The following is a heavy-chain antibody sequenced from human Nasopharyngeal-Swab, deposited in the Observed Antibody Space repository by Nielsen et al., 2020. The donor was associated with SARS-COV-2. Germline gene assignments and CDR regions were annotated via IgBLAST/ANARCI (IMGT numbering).Heavy chain of an antibody. V-gene: IGHV1-2*06. J-gene: IGHJ4*02. CDR2: INPNSGGT. Sequence: VKGSCKASGYTFTGYYMHWVRQAPGQGLEWMGRINPNSGGTNYAQKFQGRVTMTRDTSISTAYMELSRLRSDDTAVYYCARVGNSGYCSGGSCYSLNYWGQGTLVTVSS. CDR3: ARVGNSGYCSGGSCYSLNY. D-gene: IGHD2-15*01. CDR1: GYTFTGYY.